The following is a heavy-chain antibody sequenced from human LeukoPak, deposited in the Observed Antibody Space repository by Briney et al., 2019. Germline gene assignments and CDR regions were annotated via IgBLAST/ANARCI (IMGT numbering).Heavy chain of an antibody. V-gene: IGHV1-69*13. J-gene: IGHJ3*02. Sequence: GASVKVSCKASGGTFISYAISWVRQAPGQGLEWMGGIIPIFGTANYAQKFQGRVTITADESTSTAYMELSSLRSEDTAVYYCARESLPLRAFDIWGQGTIVTVSS. CDR3: ARESLPLRAFDI. CDR1: GGTFISYA. CDR2: IIPIFGTA.